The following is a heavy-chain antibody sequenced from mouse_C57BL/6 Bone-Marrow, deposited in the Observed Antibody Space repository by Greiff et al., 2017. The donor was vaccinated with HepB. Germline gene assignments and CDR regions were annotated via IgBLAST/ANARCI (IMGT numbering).Heavy chain of an antibody. CDR3: AREVMVKGFAY. CDR1: GFTFSSYA. Sequence: EVKLMESGGGLVKPGGSLKLSCAASGFTFSSYAMSWVRQTPEKRLEWVATISDGGSYTYYPDNVKGRFTISRDNAKNNLYLQMSHLKSENTAMYYCAREVMVKGFAYWGQGTLVTVSA. CDR2: ISDGGSYT. J-gene: IGHJ3*01. D-gene: IGHD2-2*01. V-gene: IGHV5-4*01.